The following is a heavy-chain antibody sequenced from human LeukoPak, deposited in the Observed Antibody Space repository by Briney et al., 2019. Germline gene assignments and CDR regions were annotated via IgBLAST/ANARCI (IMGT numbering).Heavy chain of an antibody. Sequence: DLFANIKQDASEKYSVHSVNVPFTISTDNAKNSLYLQMNSLRAEDTAVYYCASDHSSDFDYWGQGTLVTVSS. CDR2: IKQDASEK. V-gene: IGHV3-7*01. D-gene: IGHD6-6*01. CDR3: ASDHSSDFDY. J-gene: IGHJ4*02.